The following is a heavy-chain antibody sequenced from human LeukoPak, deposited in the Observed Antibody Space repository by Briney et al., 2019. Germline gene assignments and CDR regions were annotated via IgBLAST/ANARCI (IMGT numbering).Heavy chain of an antibody. CDR1: GYTFTSYG. CDR2: ISAYNGNT. V-gene: IGHV1-18*01. CDR3: ARGPSSWPPYYFDY. J-gene: IGHJ4*02. D-gene: IGHD6-13*01. Sequence: ASVKVSCKASGYTFTSYGISWVRQAPGQGLEWMGWISAYNGNTNYAQKLQGRVTMTTDTSTGTAYMELRSLRSDDTAVYYCARGPSSWPPYYFDYWGQGTLVTVSS.